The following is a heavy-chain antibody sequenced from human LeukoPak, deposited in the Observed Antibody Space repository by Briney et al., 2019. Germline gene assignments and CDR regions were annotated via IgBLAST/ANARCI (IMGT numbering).Heavy chain of an antibody. Sequence: ASVKVSCKASGYTFTSYDINWVPQATGQGLEWMGWMNPNSGNTRYAQKFQGRVTMTRNTSISTAYMELSSLRSEDTAVYYCARWNYGGNSDYYYYMDVWGKGTTVTVSS. V-gene: IGHV1-8*01. CDR3: ARWNYGGNSDYYYYMDV. J-gene: IGHJ6*03. D-gene: IGHD4-23*01. CDR2: MNPNSGNT. CDR1: GYTFTSYD.